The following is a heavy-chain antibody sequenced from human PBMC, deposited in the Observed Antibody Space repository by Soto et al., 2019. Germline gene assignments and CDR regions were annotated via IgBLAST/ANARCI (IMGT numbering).Heavy chain of an antibody. CDR3: AREARTLDWYLDL. CDR2: IYHSEST. J-gene: IGHJ2*01. Sequence: QVQLQESGPGLVKPSETLSLTCAVSGFSISNDYYWGWIRQPPGKGLEWIGSIYHSESTYYNPSLKSRVTISVDTSKNQFSLKLRSVTAADTAVYYCAREARTLDWYLDLWGRGTLVTVPS. CDR1: GFSISNDYY. D-gene: IGHD6-6*01. V-gene: IGHV4-38-2*01.